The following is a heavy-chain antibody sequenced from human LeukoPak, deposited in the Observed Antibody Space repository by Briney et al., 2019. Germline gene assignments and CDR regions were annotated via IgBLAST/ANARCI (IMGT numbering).Heavy chain of an antibody. CDR2: ISYDGSNK. CDR1: GFTFSSYG. Sequence: GGSLRLSCAASGFTFSSYGMHWVRQAPGKGLEWVAVISYDGSNKYYADSVKGRFTISRDNAKNSLYLQMNSLRAEDTAVYYCARAPDVWGQGTTVTVSS. V-gene: IGHV3-30*03. J-gene: IGHJ6*02. CDR3: ARAPDV.